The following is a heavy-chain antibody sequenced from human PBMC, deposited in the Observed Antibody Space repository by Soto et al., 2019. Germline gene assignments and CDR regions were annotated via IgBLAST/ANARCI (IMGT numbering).Heavy chain of an antibody. CDR2: ISSNGGTT. CDR1: GFTFSSYD. D-gene: IGHD1-7*01. J-gene: IGHJ4*02. V-gene: IGHV3-64*01. Sequence: EVQLAESGGGMVQPGGSLRLSCVASGFTFSSYDRHWVRQAPGKGLEYVSSISSNGGTTYYGNSVKGRFTISRDNSKNTLYLQMGSLSAEDMAVYYCVRRVSGNYDYWGQGTLVTVSS. CDR3: VRRVSGNYDY.